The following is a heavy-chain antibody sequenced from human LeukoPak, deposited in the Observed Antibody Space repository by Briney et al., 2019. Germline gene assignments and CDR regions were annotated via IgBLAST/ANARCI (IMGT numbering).Heavy chain of an antibody. CDR2: ISSSSSYI. V-gene: IGHV3-21*01. CDR1: GFTFSSYS. Sequence: GGSLRLSCAASGFTFSSYSMNWVRQAPGKVLEWVSSISSSSSYIYYADSVKGRFTISRDNAKNSLYLQMNSLRAEDTAVYYCARDMTIDYYDSSGSLGYWGQGTLVTVSS. CDR3: ARDMTIDYYDSSGSLGY. D-gene: IGHD3-22*01. J-gene: IGHJ4*02.